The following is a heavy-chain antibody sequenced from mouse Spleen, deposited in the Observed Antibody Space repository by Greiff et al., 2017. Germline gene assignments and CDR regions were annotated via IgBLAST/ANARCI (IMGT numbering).Heavy chain of an antibody. CDR3: ARSPIYYDYGFAY. CDR2: IRNKANGYTT. CDR1: GFTFTDYY. V-gene: IGHV7-3*01. J-gene: IGHJ3*01. Sequence: EVKLMESGGGLVQPGGSLSLSCAASGFTFTDYYMSWVRQPPGKALEWLGFIRNKANGYTTEYSASVKGRFTISRDNSQSILYLQMNALRAEDSATYYCARSPIYYDYGFAYWGQGTLVTVSA. D-gene: IGHD2-4*01.